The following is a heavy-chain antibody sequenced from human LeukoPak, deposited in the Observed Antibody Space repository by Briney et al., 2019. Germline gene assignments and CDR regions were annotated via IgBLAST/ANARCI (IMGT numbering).Heavy chain of an antibody. Sequence: ASVKVSCKASGGTFSSYSISWVRQAPGQGFEWMGGIIPIFGTANYAQKFLGRVTVTADGSTSTAYMDLSSLRSEDTAVYYCARGSYGSGSPHYDYWGQGTLVTVSS. CDR1: GGTFSSYS. J-gene: IGHJ4*02. D-gene: IGHD3-10*01. CDR3: ARGSYGSGSPHYDY. V-gene: IGHV1-69*01. CDR2: IIPIFGTA.